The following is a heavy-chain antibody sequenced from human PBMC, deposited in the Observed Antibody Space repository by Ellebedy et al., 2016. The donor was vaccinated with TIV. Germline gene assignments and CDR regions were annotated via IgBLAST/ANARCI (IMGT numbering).Heavy chain of an antibody. CDR2: AYHTGRN. Sequence: MPSETLSLTCVVSGHSIESSYYWAWIRQPPGKVLEWVGSAYHTGRNYYNPSLKSRVTISVDTSKNHFSLRLNSVTAADTALYFCARASEDYFAPQFDFWGHGTLVTVSS. D-gene: IGHD2/OR15-2a*01. CDR1: GHSIESSYY. J-gene: IGHJ4*01. V-gene: IGHV4-38-2*01. CDR3: ARASEDYFAPQFDF.